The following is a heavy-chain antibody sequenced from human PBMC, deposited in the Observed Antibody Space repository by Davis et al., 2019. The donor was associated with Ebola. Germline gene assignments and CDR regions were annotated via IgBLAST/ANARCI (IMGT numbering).Heavy chain of an antibody. V-gene: IGHV4-4*02. CDR3: ARGIYDGGAYDGGFYYFDT. J-gene: IGHJ4*02. D-gene: IGHD3-16*01. CDR1: GGSISSSNW. Sequence: SETLSLTCAVSGGSISSSNWWSWVRQPPGKGLEWIGEIYHSGSTNYNPSLKSRVTISVDTSKNQFSLKLSSVTAADTAVYYCARGIYDGGAYDGGFYYFDTWGQGALVTVSS. CDR2: IYHSGST.